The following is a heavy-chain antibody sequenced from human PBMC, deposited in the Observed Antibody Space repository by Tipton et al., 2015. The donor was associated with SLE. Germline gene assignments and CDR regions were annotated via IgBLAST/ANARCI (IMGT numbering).Heavy chain of an antibody. J-gene: IGHJ6*02. V-gene: IGHV3-33*06. Sequence: SGFIFSDYGMHWVRQAPGKGLEWVAVIWYDGSIKYYADSVKGRFTISRDNSKSTVYLQMNSLRTEDTAVYYCAKQISPHYGMDVWGQGTTVTVSS. CDR2: IWYDGSIK. CDR1: GFIFSDYG. CDR3: AKQISPHYGMDV.